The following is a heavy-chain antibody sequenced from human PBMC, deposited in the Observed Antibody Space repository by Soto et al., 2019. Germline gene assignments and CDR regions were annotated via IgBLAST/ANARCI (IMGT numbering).Heavy chain of an antibody. CDR1: GYSISSGYY. CDR2: IYHSGST. CDR3: ARDSRAEGAAAGIHYYYYGMDV. D-gene: IGHD6-13*01. V-gene: IGHV4-38-2*02. Sequence: SETLSLTCAVSGYSISSGYYWGWIRQPPGKGLEWIGSIYHSGSTYYNPSLKSRVTISVDTSKNQFSLKLSSVTAADTGVYYCARDSRAEGAAAGIHYYYYGMDVWGQGTTVTVSS. J-gene: IGHJ6*02.